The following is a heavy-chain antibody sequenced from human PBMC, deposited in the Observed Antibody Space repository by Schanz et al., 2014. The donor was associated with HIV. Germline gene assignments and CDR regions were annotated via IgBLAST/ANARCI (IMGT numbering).Heavy chain of an antibody. CDR3: AKDRNYYDSRYRGKGNYYYYYGMDV. V-gene: IGHV3-30*18. D-gene: IGHD3-22*01. CDR1: GFTITSYG. J-gene: IGHJ6*02. CDR2: ISYDGTNK. Sequence: VQLLESGGGLVQPGGSLRLSCAVSGFTITSYGMSWVRQAPGKGLEWVAVISYDGTNKVYADSVKGRFTVSRDNSKNTLYLQLKSLRAEDTAVYYCAKDRNYYDSRYRGKGNYYYYYGMDVWGQGTTVTVSS.